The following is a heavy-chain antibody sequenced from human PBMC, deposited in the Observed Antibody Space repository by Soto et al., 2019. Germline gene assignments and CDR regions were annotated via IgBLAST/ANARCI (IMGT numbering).Heavy chain of an antibody. Sequence: GASVKVSCKASGYTFTSYAMHWVRQAPGQRLEWMGWINAGNGNTKYSQKFQGRVTITRDTSASTAYMELSSLRSEDTAVYYCARGGSTGDLWSGYSDYYYYGMDGWGQGTTGTVSS. CDR2: INAGNGNT. J-gene: IGHJ6*02. CDR1: GYTFTSYA. CDR3: ARGGSTGDLWSGYSDYYYYGMDG. D-gene: IGHD3-3*01. V-gene: IGHV1-3*01.